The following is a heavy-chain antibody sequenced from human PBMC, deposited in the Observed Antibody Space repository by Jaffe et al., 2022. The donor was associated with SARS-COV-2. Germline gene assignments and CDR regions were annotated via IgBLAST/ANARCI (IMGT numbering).Heavy chain of an antibody. CDR1: GYTFTTYV. CDR2: IDGGDGRT. D-gene: IGHD4-17*01. J-gene: IGHJ4*02. Sequence: QVQLVQSEAEVKRPGASVKVSCKTSGYTFTTYVVHWVRQAPGERFEWMGYIDGGDGRTKYSEKFQGRLTMTRDTSASTAYMELSSLTSEDTAVYYCARVPWDPLRDPYCDYWGQGTRVTVSS. CDR3: ARVPWDPLRDPYCDY. V-gene: IGHV1-3*01.